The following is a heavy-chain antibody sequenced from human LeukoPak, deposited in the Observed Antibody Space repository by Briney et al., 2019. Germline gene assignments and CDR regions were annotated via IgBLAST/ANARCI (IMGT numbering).Heavy chain of an antibody. CDR3: AKDSSPQRYGSFDY. CDR1: GFTFSSYA. J-gene: IGHJ4*02. D-gene: IGHD4-17*01. Sequence: GGSLRLSCAASGFTFSSYAMSWVRQAPGKGLEWVSAISGSGGSTYYADSAKGRFTISRDNSKNTLYLQMNSLRAEDTAVYYCAKDSSPQRYGSFDYWGQGTLVTVSS. V-gene: IGHV3-23*01. CDR2: ISGSGGST.